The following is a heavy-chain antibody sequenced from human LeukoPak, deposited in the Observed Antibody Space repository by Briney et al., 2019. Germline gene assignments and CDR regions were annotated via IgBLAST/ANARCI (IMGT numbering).Heavy chain of an antibody. CDR2: IYTSGST. Sequence: PSETLSLTCTVSGGSISSYYWSWIRQPAGKGLEWIGRIYTSGSTNYNPSLKSRVTMSVDTSKNQFSLKLSSVTAADTAVYYCARDGSGKVRGFGDYDYAMDVWGQGTTVTVAS. J-gene: IGHJ6*02. D-gene: IGHD3-10*01. CDR3: ARDGSGKVRGFGDYDYAMDV. V-gene: IGHV4-4*07. CDR1: GGSISSYY.